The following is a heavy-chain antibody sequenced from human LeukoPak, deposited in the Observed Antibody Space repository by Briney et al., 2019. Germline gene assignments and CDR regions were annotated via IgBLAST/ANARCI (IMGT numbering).Heavy chain of an antibody. V-gene: IGHV4-30-4*08. CDR3: ARGGSHLVVPDWFDP. Sequence: PSETLSLTXTVSGGSICSGDYYWSWIRQPPGKGLEWIGYIYYSGSTYYNPSLKSRVTISVDTSKNQFSLKLSSVTAADTAVYYCARGGSHLVVPDWFDPWGQGTLVTVSS. CDR1: GGSICSGDYY. J-gene: IGHJ5*02. CDR2: IYYSGST. D-gene: IGHD2-15*01.